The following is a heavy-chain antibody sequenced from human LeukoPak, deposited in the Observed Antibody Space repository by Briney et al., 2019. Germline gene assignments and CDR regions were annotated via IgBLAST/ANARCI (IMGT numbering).Heavy chain of an antibody. J-gene: IGHJ1*01. CDR3: ARDSSEFRSLIPH. CDR1: GGTFINYA. CDR2: ITPLFGTA. Sequence: SVKVSCKASGGTFINYAISWVRQAPGQGLEWMGGITPLFGTAKYAQKFQGGVTITADESTSTAYMELSSLRSEDTAVYYCARDSSEFRSLIPHWGQGTLVTVSS. D-gene: IGHD3-3*01. V-gene: IGHV1-69*13.